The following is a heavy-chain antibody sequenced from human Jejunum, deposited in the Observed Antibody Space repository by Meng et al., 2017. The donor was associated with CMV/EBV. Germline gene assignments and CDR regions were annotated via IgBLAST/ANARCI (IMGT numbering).Heavy chain of an antibody. CDR1: FRNHW. D-gene: IGHD3-10*01. V-gene: IGHV3-7*01. CDR3: ATLISSPDYDYYYGMDV. J-gene: IGHJ6*02. Sequence: FRNHWMSWVRQLSGKGLEWVANIKPDGSEKYYVDSVKGRFTISRDNAKNSVFLQMNSLRAEDAAVYYCATLISSPDYDYYYGMDVWGQGTTVTVSS. CDR2: IKPDGSEK.